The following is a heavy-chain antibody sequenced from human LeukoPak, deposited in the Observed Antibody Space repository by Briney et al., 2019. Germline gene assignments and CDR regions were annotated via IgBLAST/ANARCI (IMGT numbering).Heavy chain of an antibody. CDR2: IIPIFGTA. V-gene: IGHV1-69*05. CDR3: ARDNYYDSSGYYPLDYYYGMDV. J-gene: IGHJ6*02. CDR1: GGTFSSYA. Sequence: SVKVSCKASGGTFSSYAISWVRQAPGQGLEWMGGIIPIFGTANYAQKFQGRVTITTDESTSTAYMELRSLRSDDTAVYYCARDNYYDSSGYYPLDYYYGMDVWGQGTTVTVSS. D-gene: IGHD3-22*01.